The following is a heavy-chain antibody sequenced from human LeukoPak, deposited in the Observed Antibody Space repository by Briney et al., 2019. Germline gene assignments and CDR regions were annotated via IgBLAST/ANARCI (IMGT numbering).Heavy chain of an antibody. V-gene: IGHV4-34*01. J-gene: IGHJ4*02. Sequence: SETLSLTCAVYGGSFSGCYWSWIRLPPGKGLEWIGEINHSGSTNYNPSLKSRVTISVDTSKNQFSLKLSSVTAADTAVYYCARAVDYYDSSGYYLVDYWGQGTLVTVSS. CDR3: ARAVDYYDSSGYYLVDY. D-gene: IGHD3-22*01. CDR2: INHSGST. CDR1: GGSFSGCY.